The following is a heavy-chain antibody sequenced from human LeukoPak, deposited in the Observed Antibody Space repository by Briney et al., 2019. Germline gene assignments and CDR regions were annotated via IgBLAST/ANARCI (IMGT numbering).Heavy chain of an antibody. CDR2: ISWDGGST. J-gene: IGHJ4*02. D-gene: IGHD3-10*01. CDR3: AKDKDGSGTYGG. V-gene: IGHV3-43*01. Sequence: GGSLRLSCAASGFTFDDYTMHWVRQAPGKGLEWVSLISWDGGSTYYADSVKGRFTISRDNSKNSLYLQMNSLRTEDTALYYCAKDKDGSGTYGGWGQGTLVTVSS. CDR1: GFTFDDYT.